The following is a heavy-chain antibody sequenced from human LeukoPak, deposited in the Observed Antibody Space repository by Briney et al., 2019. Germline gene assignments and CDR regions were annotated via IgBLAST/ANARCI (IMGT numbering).Heavy chain of an antibody. J-gene: IGHJ4*02. CDR1: GFTFSSYA. CDR2: ISGSGGST. CDR3: AKDLYCSGGSCYSYYFDY. Sequence: GGSLRLSCAASGFTFSSYAMSWVRQAPGKGLEWVSAISGSGGSTYYADSVKGRFTISRDNSKNTLYLQMNSLRAEDTAVYYCAKDLYCSGGSCYSYYFDYWGQGTLVTVSS. V-gene: IGHV3-23*01. D-gene: IGHD2-15*01.